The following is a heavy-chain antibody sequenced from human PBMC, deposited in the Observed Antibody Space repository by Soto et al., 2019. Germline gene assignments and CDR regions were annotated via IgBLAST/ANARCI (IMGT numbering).Heavy chain of an antibody. Sequence: PGGSLRLSCAGSGFAFSSYWMSWVRQAPGNGLEWVANINPAGSQKWYVDSVKGRFTISRDNAKNSLYLQINSLRVDDTAVYYCARDRDLYRDMFHADLWGQGTLDTVSS. V-gene: IGHV3-7*01. CDR3: ARDRDLYRDMFHADL. J-gene: IGHJ4*01. D-gene: IGHD3-10*02. CDR1: GFAFSSYW. CDR2: INPAGSQK.